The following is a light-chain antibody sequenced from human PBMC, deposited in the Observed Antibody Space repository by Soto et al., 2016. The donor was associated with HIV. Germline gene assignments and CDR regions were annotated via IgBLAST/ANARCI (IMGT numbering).Light chain of an antibody. J-gene: IGLJ2*01. Sequence: SYELTQPSSVSVSPGQTVKITCSGDVLAKNFARWFQQKPGQAPILVIYKDTYRPSGIPERFSGSNSGTTVTLIITGANVDDEADYYCYSAADNNVVFGGGTKLTVL. CDR3: YSAADNNVV. CDR1: VLAKNF. V-gene: IGLV3-27*01. CDR2: KDT.